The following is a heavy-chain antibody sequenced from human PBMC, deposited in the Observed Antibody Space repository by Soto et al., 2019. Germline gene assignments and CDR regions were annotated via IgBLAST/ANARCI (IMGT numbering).Heavy chain of an antibody. D-gene: IGHD3-22*01. CDR2: IYHSGST. CDR1: GGSISSGGYS. J-gene: IGHJ4*02. CDR3: ARLPREHFYDGSGYSHFDY. Sequence: PSETLSLTCAVSGGSISSGGYSWSWIRQPPGKGLEWIGYIYHSGSTNYNPSLMSRVTISVDTSKNQFSLNLNSVTAADTAVYYCARLPREHFYDGSGYSHFDYWGQGTLVTVSS. V-gene: IGHV4-30-2*02.